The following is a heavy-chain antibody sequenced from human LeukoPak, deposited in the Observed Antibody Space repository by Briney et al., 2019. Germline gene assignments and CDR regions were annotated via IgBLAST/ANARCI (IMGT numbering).Heavy chain of an antibody. CDR1: GYTFTSYD. D-gene: IGHD3-3*01. CDR3: ARVGLLYYDFWADY. CDR2: MNPNSGNT. J-gene: IGHJ4*02. Sequence: GASVKVSCKASGYTFTSYDINWVRQATGQGLEWMGWMNPNSGNTGYAQKFQGRVTMTRDTSISTAYMELSRLRSDDTAVYYCARVGLLYYDFWADYWGQGTLVTVSS. V-gene: IGHV1-8*01.